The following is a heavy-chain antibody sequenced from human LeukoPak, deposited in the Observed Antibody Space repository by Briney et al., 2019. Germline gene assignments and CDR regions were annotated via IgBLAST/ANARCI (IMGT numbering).Heavy chain of an antibody. CDR2: INHNGSI. V-gene: IGHV4-34*01. J-gene: IGHJ4*02. D-gene: IGHD4-17*01. Sequence: SETLSLTCAVSGGSFTGYYWSWLRQPPGRGLEWIGEINHNGSIDYNSSLKSRVTLSIDTSKNHFSLKMTSVTAADTAVYYCAGGVTILWGFDSWGQGTLVTVSS. CDR1: GGSFTGYY. CDR3: AGGVTILWGFDS.